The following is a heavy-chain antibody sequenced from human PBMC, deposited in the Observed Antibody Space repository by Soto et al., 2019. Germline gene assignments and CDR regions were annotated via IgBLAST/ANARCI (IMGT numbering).Heavy chain of an antibody. CDR3: ARGVTAGVDY. V-gene: IGHV1-8*01. CDR2: MQPRDGRT. CDR1: GYSFSSLD. D-gene: IGHD1-26*01. J-gene: IGHJ4*02. Sequence: QVQLVQSGAEVREPGASVKVSCKASGYSFSSLDINWVRQTTGQGLEWMGWMQPRDGRTGYAQKFQGGVTMTRDTSINTAYMELSSLTSDDTAFYYCARGVTAGVDYWGQGTLVTVSS.